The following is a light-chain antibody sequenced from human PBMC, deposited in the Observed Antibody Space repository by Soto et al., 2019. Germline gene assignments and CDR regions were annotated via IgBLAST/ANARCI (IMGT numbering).Light chain of an antibody. CDR1: NSDIGGYNY. V-gene: IGLV2-11*01. Sequence: QSALTQPRSVSGSPGQSVTISCTGTNSDIGGYNYVSWYQQHPGKAPKVIIYDVSGRPSGVPDRFSGSKSGNTASLTISGLQAEDEADYYCCSYGGTNNFWVFGGGTKLTVL. J-gene: IGLJ3*02. CDR2: DVS. CDR3: CSYGGTNNFWV.